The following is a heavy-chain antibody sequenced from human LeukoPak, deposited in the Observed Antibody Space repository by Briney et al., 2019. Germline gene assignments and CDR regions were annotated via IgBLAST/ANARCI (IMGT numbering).Heavy chain of an antibody. J-gene: IGHJ4*02. CDR2: ITQNSNTK. CDR3: ATEVYSSGRAAALDY. CDR1: GFRVSDYY. V-gene: IGHV3-30-3*01. Sequence: GGSLRLSCAVSGFRVSDYYMSWVRQAPGKGLEWVALITQNSNTKNYANSVKGRFTVSRDNFKSTLYLQMNSLRADDAAIYYCATEVYSSGRAAALDYWGQGTLVTVSS. D-gene: IGHD6-19*01.